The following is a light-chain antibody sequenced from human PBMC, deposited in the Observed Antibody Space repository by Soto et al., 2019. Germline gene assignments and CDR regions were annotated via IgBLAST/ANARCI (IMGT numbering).Light chain of an antibody. V-gene: IGLV1-40*01. Sequence: QSVLTQPPSVYGAPGQRVPISCTGSSSNIGAGYDVHWYQQLPGTAPKLLIYGNNNRPSGVPDRFSGSKSGTSASLAITGLQAEDEADYYCQSYDSSLGNVFGTGTKVTVL. CDR3: QSYDSSLGNV. CDR2: GNN. J-gene: IGLJ1*01. CDR1: SSNIGAGYD.